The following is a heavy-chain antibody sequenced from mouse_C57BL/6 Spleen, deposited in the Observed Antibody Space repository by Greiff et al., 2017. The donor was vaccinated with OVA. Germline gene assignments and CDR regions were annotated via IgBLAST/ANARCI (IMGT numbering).Heavy chain of an antibody. CDR2: INPSNGGT. CDR1: GYTFTSYW. J-gene: IGHJ1*03. CDR3: ARYGKIGNSYWYFDV. D-gene: IGHD2-1*01. V-gene: IGHV1-53*01. Sequence: QVQLQQPGTELVKPGASVKLSCKASGYTFTSYWMHWVKQRPGQGLELIGNINPSNGGTNYNEKFQSKATLTVDKSSSTAYMQLSSLTSEDSAVDYCARYGKIGNSYWYFDVWGTGTTVTVSS.